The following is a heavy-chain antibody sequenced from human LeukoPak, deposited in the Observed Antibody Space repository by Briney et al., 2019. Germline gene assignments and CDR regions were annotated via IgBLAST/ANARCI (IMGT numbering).Heavy chain of an antibody. CDR2: IYYSGST. CDR1: GGSIRIADYY. V-gene: IGHV4-61*08. D-gene: IGHD3-22*01. CDR3: ARPLGNGYSYWYFDL. Sequence: PSETLSLTCTDSGGSIRIADYYWSWIRQPPGKGLEWIGYIYYSGSTRNNPSLQSRVTISIDTSKNQISLKLSSVTAADTAVYYCARPLGNGYSYWYFDLWGRGTLVTVSS. J-gene: IGHJ2*01.